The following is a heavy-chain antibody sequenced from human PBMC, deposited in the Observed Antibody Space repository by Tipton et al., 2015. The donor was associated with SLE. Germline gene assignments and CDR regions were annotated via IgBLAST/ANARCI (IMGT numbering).Heavy chain of an antibody. V-gene: IGHV4-59*12. CDR1: GGSISSYY. CDR3: ASVIGEEVGASPFDY. Sequence: TLSLTCTVSGGSISSYYWSWIRQPPGKGLEWIGYIYYSGSTNYNPSLKSRVTISVDTSKNQFSLKLSSVTAADTAVYYCASVIGEEVGASPFDYWGQGTLVTVSS. D-gene: IGHD1-26*01. J-gene: IGHJ4*02. CDR2: IYYSGST.